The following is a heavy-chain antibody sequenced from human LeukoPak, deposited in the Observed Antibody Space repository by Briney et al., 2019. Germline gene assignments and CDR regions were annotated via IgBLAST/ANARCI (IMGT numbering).Heavy chain of an antibody. CDR2: ISYDGSNK. CDR1: GFTFSSYA. V-gene: IGHV3-30*04. CDR3: ARDTVWAFDI. J-gene: IGHJ3*02. Sequence: PGGSLRLSCAASGFTFSSYAMHWVRQVPGKGLEWVAVISYDGSNKYYADSVKGRFTISRDNSKNTLYLQMNSLRAEDMAVYYCARDTVWAFDIWGQGTMVTVSS. D-gene: IGHD4-17*01.